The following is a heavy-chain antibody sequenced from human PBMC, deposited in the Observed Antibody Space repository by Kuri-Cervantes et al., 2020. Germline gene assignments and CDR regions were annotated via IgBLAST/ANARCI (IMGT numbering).Heavy chain of an antibody. D-gene: IGHD3-22*01. CDR3: ARGLYDSSGYYY. CDR1: GFTFSSYA. V-gene: IGHV3-30-3*01. J-gene: IGHJ4*02. Sequence: GGSLRLSCAASGFTFSSYAMSWVRQAPGKGLEWVAVISYDGSNKYYADSVKGRFTISRDNSKNTLYLQMNSLRAEDTAVYYCARGLYDSSGYYYWGQGTLVTVSS. CDR2: ISYDGSNK.